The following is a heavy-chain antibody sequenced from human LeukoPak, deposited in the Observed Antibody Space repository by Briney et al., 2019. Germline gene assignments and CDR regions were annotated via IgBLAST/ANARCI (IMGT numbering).Heavy chain of an antibody. CDR2: INHSGST. D-gene: IGHD1-26*01. CDR3: ASQNSGSYSS. V-gene: IGHV4-34*01. J-gene: IGHJ5*02. Sequence: SETLSLTCAVYGGSFSGYYWSWIRQPPGKGLEWIGEINHSGSTNYNPSLKSRVTISVDTSKNQLSLKLSSVTAADTAVYYCASQNSGSYSSWGQGTLVTVSS. CDR1: GGSFSGYY.